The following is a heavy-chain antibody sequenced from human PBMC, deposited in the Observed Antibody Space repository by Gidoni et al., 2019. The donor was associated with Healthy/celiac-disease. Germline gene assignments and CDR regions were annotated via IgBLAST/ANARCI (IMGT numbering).Heavy chain of an antibody. J-gene: IGHJ6*02. CDR2: INAGNGNT. V-gene: IGHV1-3*01. CDR3: ARGNMVRALDV. Sequence: QVQLVQSGAEVKKPGASVKVSCKASGYTFTSYSMHWVRQAPGQRLEWMGWINAGNGNTKYSQKFQGRVTITRETSASTAYMELSSLRSEETAVYYCARGNMVRALDVWGQGTTVTVSS. D-gene: IGHD3-10*01. CDR1: GYTFTSYS.